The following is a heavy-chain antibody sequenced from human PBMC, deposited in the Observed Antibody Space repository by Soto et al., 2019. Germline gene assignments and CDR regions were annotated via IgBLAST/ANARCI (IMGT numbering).Heavy chain of an antibody. CDR2: IYPGDSDT. CDR3: ARAMVRGKNYYGMDV. J-gene: IGHJ6*02. D-gene: IGHD3-10*01. CDR1: GYSFASYW. Sequence: EVQLVQSGAEVKKPGESLKISCKGSGYSFASYWIGWVRPMPGKGLEWMGIIYPGDSDTRYSPSFQGQVTISADKSISTAYLQWSSLKASDTAMYYCARAMVRGKNYYGMDVWGQGTTVTVS. V-gene: IGHV5-51*03.